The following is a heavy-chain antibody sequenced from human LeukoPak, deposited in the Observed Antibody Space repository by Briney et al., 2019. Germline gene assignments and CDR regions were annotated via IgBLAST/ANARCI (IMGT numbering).Heavy chain of an antibody. J-gene: IGHJ4*02. D-gene: IGHD3-3*01. V-gene: IGHV3-23*01. CDR3: AKEEWLGKMNYFDS. CDR1: GFTFNNYG. CDR2: ILGSGGGDTT. Sequence: PGGSLRLSCAASGFTFNNYGMNWVRRAPGKGLEWVSTILGSGGGDTTYYADSVKGRFTISRDNSKNTLYLQMNSLRAEDTAVYYCAKEEWLGKMNYFDSWGQGTLVTVSS.